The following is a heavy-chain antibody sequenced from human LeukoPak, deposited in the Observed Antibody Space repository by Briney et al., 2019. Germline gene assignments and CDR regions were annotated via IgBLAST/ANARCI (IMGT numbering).Heavy chain of an antibody. CDR2: INPNSGGT. CDR3: ARDRCSGGSCHPTFDY. J-gene: IGHJ4*02. CDR1: GYTFTGYY. D-gene: IGHD2-15*01. Sequence: ASEKVSCKASGYTFTGYYMHWVRQSPGQGLEWMGWINPNSGGTNYAQKFQGWVTMTRDTSISTAYMELSRLRSDDTAVYYCARDRCSGGSCHPTFDYWGQGTLVTVSS. V-gene: IGHV1-2*04.